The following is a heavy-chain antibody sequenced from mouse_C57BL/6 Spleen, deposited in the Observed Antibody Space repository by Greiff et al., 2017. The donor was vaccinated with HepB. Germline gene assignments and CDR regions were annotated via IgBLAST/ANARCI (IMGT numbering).Heavy chain of an antibody. CDR1: GFTFSDYG. CDR2: ISSGSSTI. CDR3: ASSYYSNSYYAMDY. D-gene: IGHD2-5*01. J-gene: IGHJ4*01. Sequence: EVMLVESGGGLVKPGGSLKLSCAASGFTFSDYGMHWVRQAPEKGLEWVAYISSGSSTIYYADTVKGRFTISRDNAKNTLFLQMTSLRSEDTAMYYCASSYYSNSYYAMDYWGQGTSVTVSS. V-gene: IGHV5-17*01.